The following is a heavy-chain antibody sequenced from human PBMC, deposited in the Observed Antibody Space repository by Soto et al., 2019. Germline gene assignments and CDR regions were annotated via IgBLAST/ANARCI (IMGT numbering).Heavy chain of an antibody. CDR1: GGSISSSNW. J-gene: IGHJ6*02. D-gene: IGHD3-10*01. CDR2: IYHSGST. Sequence: SETLSLTCAVSGGSISSSNWWSWVRQPPGKGLEWIGEIYHSGSTNYNPSLKSRVTISVDKYKNQFSLKLSSVTAADTAVYYCARDQKYYYGSGSYYTEYYYYYGMDDSGQGTTVTVSS. CDR3: ARDQKYYYGSGSYYTEYYYYYGMDD. V-gene: IGHV4-4*02.